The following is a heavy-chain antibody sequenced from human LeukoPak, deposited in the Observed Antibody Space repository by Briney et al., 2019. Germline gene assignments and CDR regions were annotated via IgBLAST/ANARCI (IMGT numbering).Heavy chain of an antibody. V-gene: IGHV4-31*03. J-gene: IGHJ5*02. Sequence: SETLSLTCTVSGGSISSGGYYWSWIRQHPGKGLEWIGYIYYSGSTYYNPSLKSRVTITVDTSKNQFSLKLSSVTAADTAVYYCARSRDDYGDYEGNWFDPWGQGTLVTVSS. D-gene: IGHD4-17*01. CDR1: GGSISSGGYY. CDR3: ARSRDDYGDYEGNWFDP. CDR2: IYYSGST.